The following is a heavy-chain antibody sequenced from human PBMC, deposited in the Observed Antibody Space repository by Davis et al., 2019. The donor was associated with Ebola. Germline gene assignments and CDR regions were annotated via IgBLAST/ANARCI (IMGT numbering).Heavy chain of an antibody. CDR3: AAVRRVDDDLFDF. CDR1: GFTLSDYY. CDR2: IRSSDTTI. J-gene: IGHJ4*02. D-gene: IGHD3-10*01. V-gene: IGHV3-11*01. Sequence: GESLKISCAASGFTLSDYYMSWIRQAPGKGLEWVSSIRSSDTTIYYSDPVKGRFTVSRDNAKNSLYLQMNSLRAEDTAVYFCAAVRRVDDDLFDFWGQGTLITVSA.